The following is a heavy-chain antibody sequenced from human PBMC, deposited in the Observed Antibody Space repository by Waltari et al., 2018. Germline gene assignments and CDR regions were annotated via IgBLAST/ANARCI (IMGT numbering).Heavy chain of an antibody. Sequence: WVRQAPGKGLEWGAVIWYDGSNKYYADSVKGRFTISRDNSKNTLFLQMNSLRAEDTAMYYCAKDEYYYDSSGYLDYWGQGTLVTVSS. CDR2: IWYDGSNK. CDR3: AKDEYYYDSSGYLDY. D-gene: IGHD3-22*01. V-gene: IGHV3-33*06. J-gene: IGHJ4*02.